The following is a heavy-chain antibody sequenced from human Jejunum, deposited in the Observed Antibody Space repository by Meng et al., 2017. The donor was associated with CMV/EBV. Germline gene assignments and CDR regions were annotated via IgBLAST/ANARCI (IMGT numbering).Heavy chain of an antibody. Sequence: HVVESGGGLVKPVVSLGLSCATSGFTLRNAWMSWVRQAPGKGLEWIGRVTDKGTTDYAAPVKDRFTISRDDSKDPLYLQINSLRMEDTAMYYCLYSGNEWYSGFWGQGTLVTVSS. CDR2: RVTDKGTT. J-gene: IGHJ4*02. D-gene: IGHD5-12*01. CDR3: LYSGNEWYSGF. CDR1: GFTLRNAW. V-gene: IGHV3-15*01.